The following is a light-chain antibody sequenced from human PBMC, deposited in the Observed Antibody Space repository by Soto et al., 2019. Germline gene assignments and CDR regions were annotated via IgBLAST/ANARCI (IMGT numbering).Light chain of an antibody. V-gene: IGLV2-14*01. CDR1: SSDVGGYDY. CDR2: EVS. Sequence: QSVLTQPASVSGSPGRSITISCTGTSSDVGGYDYVSWYQQHPGKAPKLLIYEVSHRPSGVSNRFSGSKSGNTASLTISGLQSEDEADYYCISYTSDDVRYVFGTGTKVTVL. J-gene: IGLJ1*01. CDR3: ISYTSDDVRYV.